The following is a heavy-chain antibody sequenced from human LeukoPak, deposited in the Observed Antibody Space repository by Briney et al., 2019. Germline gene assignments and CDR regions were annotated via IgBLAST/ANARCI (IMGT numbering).Heavy chain of an antibody. V-gene: IGHV3-66*01. CDR3: YSMRVAEFGVINDY. CDR2: IYSGGST. Sequence: GGSLTLSCSVSGLTVSIKYMSWLRQAPGKGLEWVSVIYSGGSTYYADSVKGRFTISRDNSKNTLYLQMKSLRAEDTTVYYCYSMRVAEFGVINDYWGQGTLVTVSS. D-gene: IGHD3-22*01. CDR1: GLTVSIKY. J-gene: IGHJ4*02.